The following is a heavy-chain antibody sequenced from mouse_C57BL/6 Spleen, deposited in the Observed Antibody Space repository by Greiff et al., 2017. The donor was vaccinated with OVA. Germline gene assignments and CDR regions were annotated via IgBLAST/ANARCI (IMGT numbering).Heavy chain of an antibody. J-gene: IGHJ2*01. V-gene: IGHV1-50*01. CDR1: GYTFTSYW. CDR2: IDPSASYT. Sequence: QVQLQQPGAELVKPGASVKLSCKASGYTFTSYWMQWVKQRPGQGLEWIGEIDPSASYTNYNQKFKVKATLTVDTSSSTAYMQLSSLASEDSAVYYCASPGDYWGQGTTLTVSS. CDR3: ASPGDY.